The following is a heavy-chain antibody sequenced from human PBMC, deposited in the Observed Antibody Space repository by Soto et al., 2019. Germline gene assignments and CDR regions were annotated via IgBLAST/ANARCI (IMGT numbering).Heavy chain of an antibody. CDR2: ISYDGGNK. J-gene: IGHJ6*02. CDR1: GFTFGNYA. D-gene: IGHD2-2*01. Sequence: GGSLRLSCAASGFTFGNYAIHWVRQAPGKGLEWVAVISYDGGNKNHADSVKGRFTISRDNSKNTLFLQMNSLRAEDTAVYYCARSLGYCSSTSCFNYYYGMDVWGQGT. CDR3: ARSLGYCSSTSCFNYYYGMDV. V-gene: IGHV3-30-3*01.